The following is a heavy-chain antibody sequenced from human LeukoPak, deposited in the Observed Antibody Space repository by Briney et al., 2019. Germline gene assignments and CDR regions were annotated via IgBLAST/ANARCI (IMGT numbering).Heavy chain of an antibody. CDR3: ARSEYYYGSGSYYSDY. D-gene: IGHD3-10*01. CDR2: INHSGST. V-gene: IGHV4-34*01. Sequence: SETLSLTCAVYGGSFSGYYWSWIRQPPGKGLEWIGEINHSGSTNYNPSLKSRVTISVDTSKNQFSLKLSSVTAADTAVYYCARSEYYYGSGSYYSDYWGQGTLVTVSP. J-gene: IGHJ4*02. CDR1: GGSFSGYY.